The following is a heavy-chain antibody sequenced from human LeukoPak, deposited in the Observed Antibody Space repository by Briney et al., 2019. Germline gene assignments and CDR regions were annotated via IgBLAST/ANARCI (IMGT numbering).Heavy chain of an antibody. V-gene: IGHV4-59*11. CDR2: IYYSGST. CDR3: ARNYDGNSEMENWFDS. D-gene: IGHD4-23*01. J-gene: IGHJ5*01. Sequence: SETLSLTCTVSGVSISSHYWSWIRQPPGKGLEWIGYIYYSGSTNYNPSLKSRVTMSVDTSKNQFSLNLSSVTAADTAVYYCARNYDGNSEMENWFDSWGQGTLVTVSS. CDR1: GVSISSHY.